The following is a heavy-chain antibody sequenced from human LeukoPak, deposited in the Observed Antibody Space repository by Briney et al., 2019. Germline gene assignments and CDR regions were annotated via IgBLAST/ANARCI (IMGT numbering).Heavy chain of an antibody. V-gene: IGHV3-21*01. J-gene: IGHJ4*02. CDR3: AKEMERGYYDSSGYYPG. CDR2: ISSSSSYI. Sequence: PGGSLRLSCAASGFTFSSYSMNWVRQAPGQGLEGVSSISSSSSYIYYADSVKGRFTISRDNAKNSLYLQMNSLRAEDTAVYYCAKEMERGYYDSSGYYPGGGQGTLVTVSS. D-gene: IGHD3-22*01. CDR1: GFTFSSYS.